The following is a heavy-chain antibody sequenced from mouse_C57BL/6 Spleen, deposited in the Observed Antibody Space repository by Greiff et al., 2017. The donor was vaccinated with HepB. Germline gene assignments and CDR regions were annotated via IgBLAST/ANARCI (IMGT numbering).Heavy chain of an antibody. Sequence: VQLVESGPGLVQPSQSLSITCTVSGFSLTSYGVHWVRQSPGKGLEWLGVIWSGGSTDYNAAFISRLSISKDNSKSQVFFKMNSLQADDTAIYSCARNSDYYGSSYRYFDVWGTGTTVTVSS. CDR2: IWSGGST. V-gene: IGHV2-2*01. J-gene: IGHJ1*03. D-gene: IGHD1-1*01. CDR1: GFSLTSYG. CDR3: ARNSDYYGSSYRYFDV.